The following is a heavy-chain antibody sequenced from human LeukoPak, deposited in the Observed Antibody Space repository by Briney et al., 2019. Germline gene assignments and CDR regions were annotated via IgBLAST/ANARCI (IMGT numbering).Heavy chain of an antibody. CDR2: IYTSGST. Sequence: PSQTLSLTCTVSGGSISSGSYHWSWIRQPAGKGLEWIGRIYTSGSTNYNPSLKSRVTISVDTSKNQFSLKLSSVTAADTAVYYCARSIVLVPAAIRAYYYCYMDVWGKGTTVTVSS. CDR1: GGSISSGSYH. J-gene: IGHJ6*03. V-gene: IGHV4-61*02. D-gene: IGHD2-2*02. CDR3: ARSIVLVPAAIRAYYYCYMDV.